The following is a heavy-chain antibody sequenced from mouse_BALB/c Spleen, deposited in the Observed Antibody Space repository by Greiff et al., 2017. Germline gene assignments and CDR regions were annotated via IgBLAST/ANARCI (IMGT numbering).Heavy chain of an antibody. Sequence: VHLVESGAELVRPGVSVKISCKGSGYTFTDYAMHWVKQSHAKSLEWIGVISTYYGDASYNQKFKGKATMTVDKSSSTAYMELARLTSEDSAIYYCARKANPYAMDYWGQGTSVTVSS. CDR1: GYTFTDYA. D-gene: IGHD6-1*01. CDR3: ARKANPYAMDY. CDR2: ISTYYGDA. J-gene: IGHJ4*01. V-gene: IGHV1S137*01.